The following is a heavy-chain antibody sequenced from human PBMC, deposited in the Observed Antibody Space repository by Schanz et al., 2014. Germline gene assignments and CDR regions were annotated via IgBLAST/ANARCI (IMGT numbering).Heavy chain of an antibody. V-gene: IGHV3-NL1*01. Sequence: QVQLVESGGGVVQPGRSLRLSCAGSGFSFSSYGLHWVRQAPGKGLEWVSVIYSGGSTYYADSVKGRFTISRDNSKNTLYLQMNSLRAEDTAVYYCARDRWDWNNAFDIWGQGTMVTVSS. CDR1: GFSFSSYG. CDR3: ARDRWDWNNAFDI. CDR2: IYSGGST. J-gene: IGHJ3*02. D-gene: IGHD1-1*01.